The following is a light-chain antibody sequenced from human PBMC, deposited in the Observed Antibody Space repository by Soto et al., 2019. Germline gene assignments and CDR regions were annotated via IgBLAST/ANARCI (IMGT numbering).Light chain of an antibody. V-gene: IGKV4-1*01. Sequence: DIVMTQSPESLAVSLGERATINCKSSQSVLDNSKNYLAWYQQKPGQPPKLLIYWASTRVSGVPDRFSGSGSSTDFTLTISSLQAEDVAVYYCQRYFGLPWTFGQGTKVEI. CDR1: QSVLDNSKNY. J-gene: IGKJ1*01. CDR3: QRYFGLPWT. CDR2: WAS.